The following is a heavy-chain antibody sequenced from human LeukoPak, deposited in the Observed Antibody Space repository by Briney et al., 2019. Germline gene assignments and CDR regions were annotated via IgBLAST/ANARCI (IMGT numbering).Heavy chain of an antibody. CDR2: INRSGST. Sequence: PSETLSLTCAVYGGSLSGNYWTWIRQPPGKGLEWIGEINRSGSTNYNPSLKSRVTISVDTSKNQFSLKLSSVTAADTAVYYCARGRGDEYGDYDYWGQGTLVTVSS. CDR1: GGSLSGNY. V-gene: IGHV4-34*01. D-gene: IGHD4-17*01. CDR3: ARGRGDEYGDYDY. J-gene: IGHJ4*02.